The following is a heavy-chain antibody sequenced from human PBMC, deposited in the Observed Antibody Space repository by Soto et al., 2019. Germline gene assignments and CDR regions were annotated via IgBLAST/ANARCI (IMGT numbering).Heavy chain of an antibody. CDR2: IILSGST. D-gene: IGHD2-15*01. V-gene: IGHV4-34*12. Sequence: SETLSLTCAVYGGSFSCYYSRWFGQPPGKGLVGCGEIILSGSTTYNPPLKSRITKSVDTSKNQFTLKLNSVTAADTAVYYCARALPSNFSCGSCYSAVLDFDYWGQGTLVTVSS. CDR1: GGSFSCYY. J-gene: IGHJ4*02. CDR3: ARALPSNFSCGSCYSAVLDFDY.